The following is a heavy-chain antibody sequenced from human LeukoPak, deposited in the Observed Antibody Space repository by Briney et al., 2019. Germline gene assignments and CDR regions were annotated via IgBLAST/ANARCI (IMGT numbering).Heavy chain of an antibody. Sequence: GGSLRLSCAASGFTFSSFAMSWVRQAPGQGLEWVSAISDNSGNTYYADSVKGRFTISRDNSENTLYRRMNSLRAEDTALYYCSNGRTSSGTLQHDYWGQGTLVTVSS. V-gene: IGHV3-23*01. D-gene: IGHD6-19*01. CDR1: GFTFSSFA. CDR3: SNGRTSSGTLQHDY. CDR2: ISDNSGNT. J-gene: IGHJ4*02.